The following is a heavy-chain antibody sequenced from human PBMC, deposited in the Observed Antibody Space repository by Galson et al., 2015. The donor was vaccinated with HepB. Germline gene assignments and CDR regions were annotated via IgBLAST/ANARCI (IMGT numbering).Heavy chain of an antibody. CDR1: GGSISSGGYY. CDR2: IYYSGST. Sequence: TLSLTCTVSGGSISSGGYYWSWIRQHPGKGLEWIGYIYYSGSTYYNPSLKSRVTISVDTSKNQFSLKLSSVTAADTAVYYCARGERPAPSNSQVAAYFDYWGQGTLVTVSS. J-gene: IGHJ4*02. CDR3: ARGERPAPSNSQVAAYFDY. D-gene: IGHD1-26*01. V-gene: IGHV4-31*03.